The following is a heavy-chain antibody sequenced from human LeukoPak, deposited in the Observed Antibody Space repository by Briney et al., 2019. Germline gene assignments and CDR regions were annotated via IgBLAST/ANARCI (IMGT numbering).Heavy chain of an antibody. Sequence: GGSLRLSCAASGLTFSSYAMSWVRQAPGKGLEWVSAISGSGGSTYYADSVKGRFTISRDNSKNTLYLQMNSLRAEDTAVYYCAKGPNKRSGSYLFDYWGQGTLVTVSS. D-gene: IGHD1-26*01. CDR2: ISGSGGST. V-gene: IGHV3-23*01. CDR1: GLTFSSYA. CDR3: AKGPNKRSGSYLFDY. J-gene: IGHJ4*02.